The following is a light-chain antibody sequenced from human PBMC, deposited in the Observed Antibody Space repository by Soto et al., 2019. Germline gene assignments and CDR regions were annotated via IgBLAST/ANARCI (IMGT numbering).Light chain of an antibody. V-gene: IGLV2-11*01. Sequence: QSALTQPGSVCGSPGQSVTISCTGTSSDFGGYNYVSWYQHHPGKVPKLMIYDVSERPSGVPDRFSGSKSGNTASLTISGLQAEDEAAYYCCSYAGTFYVFGTGTQVTVL. J-gene: IGLJ1*01. CDR2: DVS. CDR1: SSDFGGYNY. CDR3: CSYAGTFYV.